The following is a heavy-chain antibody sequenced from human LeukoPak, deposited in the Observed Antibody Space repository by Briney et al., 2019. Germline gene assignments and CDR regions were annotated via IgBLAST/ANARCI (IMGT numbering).Heavy chain of an antibody. CDR1: GFTFSDYY. CDR3: ARGLATTDYYYYYGMDV. V-gene: IGHV3-11*01. Sequence: GGSLRLSCAASGFTFSDYYMSWIRQAPGKGLEWVSYISSSGSTIYYADSVKGRFTISRDNAKNSLYLQMNSLRAEDTAVYYCARGLATTDYYYYYGMDVWGQGTTVTVSS. CDR2: ISSSGSTI. D-gene: IGHD1-1*01. J-gene: IGHJ6*02.